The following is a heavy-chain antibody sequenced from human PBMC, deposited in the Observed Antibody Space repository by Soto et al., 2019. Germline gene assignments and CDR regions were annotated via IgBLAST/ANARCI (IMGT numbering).Heavy chain of an antibody. J-gene: IGHJ5*02. CDR2: IYYSGST. CDR1: GGSISSSSYY. D-gene: IGHD6-6*01. CDR3: ARPPYSSSGWFDP. V-gene: IGHV4-39*01. Sequence: QLQLQESGPGLVKPSETLSLTCTVSGGSISSSSYYWGWIRQPPGKGLEWIGSIYYSGSTYYNPSLKSRVAISVDTSKNQFSLKLSSVTAADTAVYYCARPPYSSSGWFDPWGQGTLVTVSS.